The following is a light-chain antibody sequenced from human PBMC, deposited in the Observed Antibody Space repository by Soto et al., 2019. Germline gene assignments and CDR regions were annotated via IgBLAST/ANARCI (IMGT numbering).Light chain of an antibody. Sequence: DVQMTQSPSSLSASVGDRVTITCQASHDIGTYLNWYQHKPGKAPKLLIFDTSNLATGVPARLSGGGSDTCFSFAITNVQPEDFAVYYCQQFDSVPLTFGGGTNVEI. J-gene: IGKJ4*01. V-gene: IGKV1-33*01. CDR1: HDIGTY. CDR3: QQFDSVPLT. CDR2: DTS.